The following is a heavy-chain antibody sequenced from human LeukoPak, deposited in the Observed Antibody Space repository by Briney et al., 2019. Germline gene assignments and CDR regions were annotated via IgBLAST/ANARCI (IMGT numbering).Heavy chain of an antibody. CDR2: IYYSGST. J-gene: IGHJ4*02. D-gene: IGHD6-13*01. V-gene: IGHV4-31*03. CDR1: GGSISSGGYY. CDR3: AGGIAAAGTDY. Sequence: PSETLSLTCTVSGGSISSGGYYWSWIRQHPGKGLEWIGYIYYSGSTYYNPSLKSRVTISVDTSKNQFSLKLSSVTAADTAVYYCAGGIAAAGTDYWGQGTLVTVSS.